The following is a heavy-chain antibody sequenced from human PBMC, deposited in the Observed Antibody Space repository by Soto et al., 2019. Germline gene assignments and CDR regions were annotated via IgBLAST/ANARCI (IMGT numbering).Heavy chain of an antibody. CDR1: GFSLSTSGMR. J-gene: IGHJ4*02. Sequence: SGPTLVNPTPPLTLTCTFSGFSLSTSGMRVSWIRQPPGKALEWLARIDWDDDKFYSTSLKTRLTISKDTSKNQVVLTMTNMDPVDTATYYCARTPYSRLFDYWGQGTLVTVSS. CDR2: IDWDDDK. CDR3: ARTPYSRLFDY. V-gene: IGHV2-70*04. D-gene: IGHD6-13*01.